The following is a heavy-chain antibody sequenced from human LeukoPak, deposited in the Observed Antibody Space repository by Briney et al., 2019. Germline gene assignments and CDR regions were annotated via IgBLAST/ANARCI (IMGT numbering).Heavy chain of an antibody. J-gene: IGHJ4*02. CDR3: TTFYHEYSPY. D-gene: IGHD2/OR15-2a*01. V-gene: IGHV3-15*01. CDR2: IKSNADGGTP. Sequence: GGSLRLSCAASGFSFMNAWMIWVRQAPGKGLEWVGRIKSNADGGTPDYAAPARGRFTISRDDSKNTLYLQMNSLKTEGTAVYYCTTFYHEYSPYWGRGTLVTVSS. CDR1: GFSFMNAW.